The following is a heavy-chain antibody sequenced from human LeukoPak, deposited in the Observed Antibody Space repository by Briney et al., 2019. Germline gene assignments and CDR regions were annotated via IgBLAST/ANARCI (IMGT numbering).Heavy chain of an antibody. CDR1: GGSISSGDYY. CDR2: IYYSGST. V-gene: IGHV4-30-4*01. CDR3: ARTHESYYGDYYNAY. Sequence: SETQSLTCTVSGGSISSGDYYWSWIRQPPGKGLEWIGYIYYSGSTYYNPSLKSRVTISVDTSKNQFSLKLSSVTAADTAVYYCARTHESYYGDYYNAYWGQGTLVTVSS. J-gene: IGHJ4*02. D-gene: IGHD4-17*01.